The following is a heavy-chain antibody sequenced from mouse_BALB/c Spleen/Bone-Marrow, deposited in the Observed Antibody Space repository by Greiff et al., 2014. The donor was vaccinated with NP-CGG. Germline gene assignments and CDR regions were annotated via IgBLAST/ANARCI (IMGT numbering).Heavy chain of an antibody. D-gene: IGHD2-4*01. CDR3: ARSPSTMITGGFAY. CDR2: IWSDGST. Sequence: VMLVESGPGLVAPSQSLSTTCTISGFSLTSYGVHWVRQPPGKGLEWLVVIWSDGSTTYNSALRSRLSISKDNSKSQVFLKMNSLQTDDTAMYYCARSPSTMITGGFAYWGQGTLVTVSA. V-gene: IGHV2-6-1*01. CDR1: GFSLTSYG. J-gene: IGHJ3*01.